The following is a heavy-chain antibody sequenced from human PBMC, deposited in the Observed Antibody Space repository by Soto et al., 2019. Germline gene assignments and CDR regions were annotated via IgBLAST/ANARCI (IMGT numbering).Heavy chain of an antibody. CDR2: IYYSGST. V-gene: IGHV4-61*01. Sequence: PSEPLSLPCTVSVGSFSSGSYYWSWILQPPVKGLEWIGYIYYSGSTNYNPSLKSGVTISVDTSKNQFSLKLSSVTAADTAVYYCARFLLDYGDYYFDYWGQGTLVTVSS. CDR1: VGSFSSGSYY. J-gene: IGHJ4*02. CDR3: ARFLLDYGDYYFDY. D-gene: IGHD4-17*01.